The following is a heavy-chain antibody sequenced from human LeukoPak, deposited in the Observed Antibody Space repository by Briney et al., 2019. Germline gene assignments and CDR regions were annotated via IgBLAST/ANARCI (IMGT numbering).Heavy chain of an antibody. V-gene: IGHV3-23*01. CDR3: AKGTIIQDDY. Sequence: PGGSLRLSCTASAFALSNHAMSWVRQAPGKGLEWVSSISISGGTTYYADSVKGRFTISRDNSKNTLYLQMNSLRAEDTAVYYCAKGTIIQDDYWGQGTLVTVSS. D-gene: IGHD3-9*01. J-gene: IGHJ4*02. CDR2: ISISGGTT. CDR1: AFALSNHA.